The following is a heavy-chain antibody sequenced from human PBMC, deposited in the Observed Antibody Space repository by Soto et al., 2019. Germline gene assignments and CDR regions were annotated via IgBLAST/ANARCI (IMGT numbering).Heavy chain of an antibody. CDR1: GGSISSGGYY. Sequence: QVQLQESGPGLVKPSQTLSLTCTVSGGSISSGGYYWRWSRQHPGKGLEWIGYIYYRGRTYYNPPLKGRVTITVDRSRHQFALKLSGVTAADAAVYDCARGGAYDNGGQALDVMDVWGQGTTVNGSS. CDR3: ARGGAYDNGGQALDVMDV. CDR2: IYYRGRT. V-gene: IGHV4-31*03. D-gene: IGHD4-17*01. J-gene: IGHJ6*02.